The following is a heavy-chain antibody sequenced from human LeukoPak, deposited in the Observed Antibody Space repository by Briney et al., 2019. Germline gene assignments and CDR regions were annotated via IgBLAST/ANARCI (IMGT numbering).Heavy chain of an antibody. V-gene: IGHV3-23*01. CDR2: IDISGGST. J-gene: IGHJ4*02. Sequence: PGGSLRLSCGASGLTFISYSMSRVRQAPGKGLEWVAAIDISGGSTYYADAVQGRFIISRDNSRNTLYLQMSSLRADDTAIYYCAKDLVYYYDSGGYYSPFDYWGQGTLVSVSS. CDR1: GLTFISYS. CDR3: AKDLVYYYDSGGYYSPFDY. D-gene: IGHD3-22*01.